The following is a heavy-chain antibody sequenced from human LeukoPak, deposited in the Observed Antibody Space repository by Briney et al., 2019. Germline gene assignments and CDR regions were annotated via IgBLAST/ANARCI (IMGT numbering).Heavy chain of an antibody. CDR1: GFTFSSYG. Sequence: GGSLRLSCVASGFTFSSYGMSWVRQAPGKGLEWLSAIVASGGTTYYADSVKGRFSISRDNSKNTLYLQMNSLRAEDTAVYYCAKVFSGYDFDYWGQGTLVTVSS. J-gene: IGHJ4*02. D-gene: IGHD5-12*01. CDR2: IVASGGTT. V-gene: IGHV3-23*01. CDR3: AKVFSGYDFDY.